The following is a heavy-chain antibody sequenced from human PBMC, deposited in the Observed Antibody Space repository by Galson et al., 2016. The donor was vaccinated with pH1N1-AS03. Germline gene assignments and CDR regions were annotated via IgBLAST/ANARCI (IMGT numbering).Heavy chain of an antibody. CDR3: ARGKEGYFYGMDV. V-gene: IGHV3-13*01. CDR1: GFTFSSHD. D-gene: IGHD3-10*01. J-gene: IGHJ6*02. Sequence: SLRLSCASAGFTFSSHDTYWVRQPPGKGLEWVSASGTAGDTYYAGSVKGRFTISRENAKNSLYLQMNSLRAGDTAVYYCARGKEGYFYGMDVWGQGTTVTVSS. CDR2: SGTAGDT.